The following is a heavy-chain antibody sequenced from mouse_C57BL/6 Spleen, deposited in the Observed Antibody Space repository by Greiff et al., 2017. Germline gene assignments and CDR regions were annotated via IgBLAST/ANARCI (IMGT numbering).Heavy chain of an antibody. CDR3: ARGGDYVYYFDY. Sequence: VQLQQSGAELVKPGASVKMSCKASGYTFTTYPIEWMKQNHGKSLEWIGNFHPYNDDTKYNEKFKGKATLTVETSSSTVYLALSRLTSDDSAVYYCARGGDYVYYFDYWGQGTTLTVSS. D-gene: IGHD2-4*01. V-gene: IGHV1-47*01. CDR1: GYTFTTYP. J-gene: IGHJ2*01. CDR2: FHPYNDDT.